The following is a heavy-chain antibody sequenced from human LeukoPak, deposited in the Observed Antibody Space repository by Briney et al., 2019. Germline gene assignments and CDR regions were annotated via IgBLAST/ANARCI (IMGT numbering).Heavy chain of an antibody. D-gene: IGHD6-13*01. CDR3: TRERGLIAPSGVDL. V-gene: IGHV3-74*01. CDR2: VKTDGRTT. J-gene: IGHJ5*02. CDR1: GLTFSRYG. Sequence: GGSLRLSCAAAGLTFSRYGMHWVRLAPEKGLVWVSHVKTDGRTTHYADSVKGRFTTSRDNAKNTLYLQMNSLRGEDTAVYYCTRERGLIAPSGVDLCGQGTLVTVSS.